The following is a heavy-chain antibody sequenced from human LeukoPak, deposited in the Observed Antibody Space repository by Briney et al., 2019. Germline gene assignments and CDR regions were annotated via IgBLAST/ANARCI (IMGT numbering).Heavy chain of an antibody. Sequence: AGGSLRLSCAVSGLTFSDYSMAWVRQAPGKGLFWVSGISAGGGSTYYADSVKGRFTISRDNSRNTLYLQMNSLSAEDTAVYHCAKDAAGPEYWGQGTLVTVSS. V-gene: IGHV3-23*01. CDR1: GLTFSDYS. J-gene: IGHJ4*02. CDR3: AKDAAGPEY. CDR2: ISAGGGST. D-gene: IGHD6-13*01.